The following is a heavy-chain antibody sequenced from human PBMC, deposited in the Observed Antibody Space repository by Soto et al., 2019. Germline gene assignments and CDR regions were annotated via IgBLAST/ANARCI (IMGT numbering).Heavy chain of an antibody. CDR1: GGSFSGYY. V-gene: IGHV4-34*01. Sequence: QVQLQQWGAGLLKPSETLSLTCAGYGGSFSGYYWSWIRQPPGKGLEWIGEINHSGRTNYNTSLKSQVTISVDTSKNQFSLKLSSVTAADTAVYYCARDSVGHGDFYGMDVWGQGTTVTVSS. J-gene: IGHJ6*02. D-gene: IGHD4-17*01. CDR2: INHSGRT. CDR3: ARDSVGHGDFYGMDV.